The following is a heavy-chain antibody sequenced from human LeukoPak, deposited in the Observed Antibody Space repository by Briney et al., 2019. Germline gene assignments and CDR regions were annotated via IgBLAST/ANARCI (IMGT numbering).Heavy chain of an antibody. CDR3: ARVVVPAVRIDY. Sequence: PGGSLRLSCAASGFTFSSYSMNWVRQAPGKGLEWVSSISSSSYIYYADSVKGRFTISRDNAKNSLYLQMNSLRAEDTAVYYCARVVVPAVRIDYWGQGTLVTVSS. CDR1: GFTFSSYS. D-gene: IGHD2-2*01. CDR2: ISSSSYI. J-gene: IGHJ4*02. V-gene: IGHV3-21*01.